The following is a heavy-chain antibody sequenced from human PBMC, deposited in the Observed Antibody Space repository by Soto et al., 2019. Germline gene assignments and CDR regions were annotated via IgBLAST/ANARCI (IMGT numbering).Heavy chain of an antibody. D-gene: IGHD3-3*01. CDR1: GYTFTSYY. CDR2: INPSGGST. J-gene: IGHJ6*02. V-gene: IGHV1-46*01. CDR3: ASVNYDFWSGYYLSVMDV. Sequence: ASVKVSCKASGYTFTSYYMHWVRQAPGQGLEWMGIINPSGGSTSYAQKFQGRVTMTRDTSTSTVYMELSSLRSEDTAVYYCASVNYDFWSGYYLSVMDVWGQGTTVTVSS.